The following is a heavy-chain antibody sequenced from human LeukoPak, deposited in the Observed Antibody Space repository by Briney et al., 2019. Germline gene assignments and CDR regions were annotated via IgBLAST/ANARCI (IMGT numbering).Heavy chain of an antibody. Sequence: GESLKISCQGSGYSFSSYWIGWVRQMPGKGLEWMGIIYVGDSDTRYSPSFQGQVTISADKSISTAYLQWSSLKASDTAMYYCARHVRYCSSTSCPGWFDPWGQGTLVTVSS. CDR3: ARHVRYCSSTSCPGWFDP. CDR2: IYVGDSDT. J-gene: IGHJ5*02. CDR1: GYSFSSYW. V-gene: IGHV5-51*01. D-gene: IGHD2-2*01.